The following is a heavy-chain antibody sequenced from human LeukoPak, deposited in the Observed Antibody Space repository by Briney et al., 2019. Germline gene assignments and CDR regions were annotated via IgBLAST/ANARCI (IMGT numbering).Heavy chain of an antibody. CDR2: ISAPGDST. D-gene: IGHD1-14*01. Sequence: GGSLRLSCAASGFTFSKFAMSWVRQAPGKGLEWVSSISAPGDSTYYADSVKGRFTISRDNSTNTLFLLMNTPRAEDTAVYYCARDAGKGSKDFEFDYWGQGVRVIVSS. CDR1: GFTFSKFA. CDR3: ARDAGKGSKDFEFDY. J-gene: IGHJ4*02. V-gene: IGHV3-23*01.